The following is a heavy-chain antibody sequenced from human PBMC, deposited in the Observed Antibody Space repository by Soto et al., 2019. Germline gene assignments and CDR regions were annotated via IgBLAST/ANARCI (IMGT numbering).Heavy chain of an antibody. CDR2: IYYSGST. J-gene: IGHJ1*01. CDR3: ARSPLYCSGGSCYFQH. V-gene: IGHV4-59*01. CDR1: GGSISSYY. Sequence: SETLSLTCTVSGGSISSYYWSWIRQPPGKGLEWIGYIYYSGSTNYNPSLKRRVTISVDTSKNQFSLKLSSVTAADTAVYYCARSPLYCSGGSCYFQHWGQGTLVTVSS. D-gene: IGHD2-15*01.